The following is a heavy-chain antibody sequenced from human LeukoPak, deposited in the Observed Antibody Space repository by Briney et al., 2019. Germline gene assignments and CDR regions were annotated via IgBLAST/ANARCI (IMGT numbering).Heavy chain of an antibody. CDR2: ISTYNGNT. CDR1: GYNFNSHG. Sequence: RRASVKVSCKASGYNFNSHGIIWVRHAPGQGLEWMGWISTYNGNTNYAQKFQGRVTMTTDTSTSTVSMELRSLRSDDTALYYCARDGRRGYSGYRFDYWGRGTLVTVSS. J-gene: IGHJ4*02. D-gene: IGHD5-12*01. V-gene: IGHV1-18*04. CDR3: ARDGRRGYSGYRFDY.